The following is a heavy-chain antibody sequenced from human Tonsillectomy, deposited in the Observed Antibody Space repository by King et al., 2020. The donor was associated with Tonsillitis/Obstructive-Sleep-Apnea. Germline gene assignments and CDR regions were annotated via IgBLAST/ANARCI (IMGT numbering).Heavy chain of an antibody. CDR1: GGTFSSYA. D-gene: IGHD2-2*01. Sequence: VQLVQSGAEVKKPGSSVKVSCKASGGTFSSYAISWVRQAPGQGLEWMGGIIPIFGTANYAQKFQGRVTITADETTSTAYMELSSLRSEDTAVYYCARERLYCSSTSCYLSVYWGQGTLVTVSS. J-gene: IGHJ4*02. V-gene: IGHV1-69*01. CDR2: IIPIFGTA. CDR3: ARERLYCSSTSCYLSVY.